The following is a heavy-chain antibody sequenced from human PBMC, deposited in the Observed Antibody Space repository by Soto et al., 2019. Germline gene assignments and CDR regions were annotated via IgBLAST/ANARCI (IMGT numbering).Heavy chain of an antibody. CDR2: IKNKTGGGNS. V-gene: IGHV3-15*07. J-gene: IGHJ4*02. CDR1: GFTFSNIL. CDR3: TTDKGAPNPYDNIWYSVAFDF. D-gene: IGHD6-13*01. Sequence: GSLRLSCAAPGFTFSNILMNWVRQAPGKGLERVGHIKNKTGGGNSKCDPTVKKRITIPKKDSKNKEYLKIENMRTGDTAVYYCTTDKGAPNPYDNIWYSVAFDFWGQGVLVTVSS.